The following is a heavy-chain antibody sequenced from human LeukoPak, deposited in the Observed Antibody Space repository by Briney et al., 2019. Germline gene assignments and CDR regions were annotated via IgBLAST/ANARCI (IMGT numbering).Heavy chain of an antibody. CDR1: GGTFNSYA. CDR3: ARVGGSSGIVGATRNWFDP. CDR2: IIPIFGTA. J-gene: IGHJ5*02. Sequence: SVTVSCKASGGTFNSYAISWVRQAPGQGLEWMGGIIPIFGTANYAQKFQGRVTITTDESTSTAYMELSSLRSEDTAVYYCARVGGSSGIVGATRNWFDPWGQGTLVTVSS. V-gene: IGHV1-69*05. D-gene: IGHD1-26*01.